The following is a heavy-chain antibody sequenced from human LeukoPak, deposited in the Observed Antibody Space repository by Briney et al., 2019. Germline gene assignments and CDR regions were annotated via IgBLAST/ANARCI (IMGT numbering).Heavy chain of an antibody. CDR3: ARGVGATTRTTFDY. CDR2: INHSGST. Sequence: PSETLSLTCAVYGGSFSGYYRSWIRQPPGEGLEWIGEINHSGSTNYNPSLKSRVTISVDTSKNQFSLKLSSVTAADTAVYYCARGVGATTRTTFDYWGQGTLVTVSS. CDR1: GGSFSGYY. V-gene: IGHV4-34*01. D-gene: IGHD1-26*01. J-gene: IGHJ4*02.